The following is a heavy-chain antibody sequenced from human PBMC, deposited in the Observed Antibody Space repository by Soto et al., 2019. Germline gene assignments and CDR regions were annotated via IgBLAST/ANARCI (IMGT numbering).Heavy chain of an antibody. J-gene: IGHJ4*02. D-gene: IGHD3-16*01. V-gene: IGHV1-69*08. CDR1: GGTFSSYT. CDR2: IIPILGIA. CDR3: ARDLPEGVTTGGVC. Sequence: QVQLVQSGAEVKKPGSSVKVSCKASGGTFSSYTISWVRQAPGQGLEWMGRIIPILGIANYAQKFQGRVTITADKSTSTAYMELSSLRSEDTAVYYCARDLPEGVTTGGVCWGQGTLVTVSS.